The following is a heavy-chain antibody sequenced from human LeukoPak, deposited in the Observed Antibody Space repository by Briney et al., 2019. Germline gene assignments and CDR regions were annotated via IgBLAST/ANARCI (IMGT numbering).Heavy chain of an antibody. Sequence: PGGSLRLSCAASGFTFSDYYMSWIRQAPGKGLVWVSRINSDGSSTSYADSVKGRFTISRDNAKNTLYLQMNSLRAEDTAVYYCARKGRSGGWYEVWGQGTLVTVSS. CDR3: ARKGRSGGWYEV. V-gene: IGHV3-74*01. D-gene: IGHD6-19*01. CDR1: GFTFSDYY. J-gene: IGHJ4*02. CDR2: INSDGSST.